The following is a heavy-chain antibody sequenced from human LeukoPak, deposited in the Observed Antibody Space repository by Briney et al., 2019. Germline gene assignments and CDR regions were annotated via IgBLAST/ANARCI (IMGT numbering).Heavy chain of an antibody. D-gene: IGHD3-10*01. Sequence: ASVKVSCKASGYTFTAYYMHWVRQAPGQGLEWMGWINPSSGGTNYAQKFQGRVIMTRDTSISTAYMELSRLRSDDTAVYYCASPSNYGSGRQLNYWGQGTLVTVSS. CDR3: ASPSNYGSGRQLNY. J-gene: IGHJ4*02. V-gene: IGHV1-2*02. CDR1: GYTFTAYY. CDR2: INPSSGGT.